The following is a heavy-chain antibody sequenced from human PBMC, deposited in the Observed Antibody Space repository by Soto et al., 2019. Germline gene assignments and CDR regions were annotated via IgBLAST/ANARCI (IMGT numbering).Heavy chain of an antibody. V-gene: IGHV4-39*02. Sequence: QLQLQESGPGLVKPSETLSLTCTVSGGSISSSIYYWGWIRQPPGRGLEWIGIIDYSGTTYYNPSLKSRLTMSVDTATTHFSLNLRSVTAADTAVYYCARRTGSSTYYFDYWGQGALVTVSS. D-gene: IGHD6-6*01. CDR1: GGSISSSIYY. J-gene: IGHJ4*02. CDR2: IDYSGTT. CDR3: ARRTGSSTYYFDY.